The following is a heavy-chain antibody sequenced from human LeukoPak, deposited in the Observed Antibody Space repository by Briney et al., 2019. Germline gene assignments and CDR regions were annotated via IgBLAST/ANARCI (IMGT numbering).Heavy chain of an antibody. CDR1: GGSISSSSYY. J-gene: IGHJ5*02. CDR2: IYYSGST. D-gene: IGHD5-18*01. CDR3: ARQDTAMDT. Sequence: SETLSLTWTVSGGSISSSSYYWGWIRQPPGKGLEWIGSIYYSGSTYYNPSLKSRVTISVDTSKNQFSLKLSSVTAADTAVYYCARQDTAMDTWGQGTLVTVSS. V-gene: IGHV4-39*01.